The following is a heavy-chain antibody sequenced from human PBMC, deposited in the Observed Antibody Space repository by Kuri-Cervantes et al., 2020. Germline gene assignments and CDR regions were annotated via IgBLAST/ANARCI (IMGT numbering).Heavy chain of an antibody. CDR1: GYTFTGYY. CDR3: ARGPPAAAGTLNY. D-gene: IGHD6-13*01. Sequence: ASVKVSCKASGYTFTGYYMHWVRQAPGQGLEWMGWINPNSGGTNYAQKFQGRVTMTRDTSTSTVYMELSSLRSEDTAVYYCARGPPAAAGTLNYWGQGTLVTVSS. V-gene: IGHV1-2*02. CDR2: INPNSGGT. J-gene: IGHJ4*02.